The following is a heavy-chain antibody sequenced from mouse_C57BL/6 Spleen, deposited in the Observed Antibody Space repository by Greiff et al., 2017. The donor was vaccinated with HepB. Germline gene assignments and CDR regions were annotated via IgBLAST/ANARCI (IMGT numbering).Heavy chain of an antibody. D-gene: IGHD2-1*01. CDR3: TTLYQYYAMDY. Sequence: EVQLVESGAELVRPGASVKLSCTASGFNIKDDYMHWVKQRPEQGLEWIGWIDPENGDTEYASKFQGKATITADTSSNTAYLQLSSLTSEDTAVYYCTTLYQYYAMDYWGQGTSVTVSS. CDR2: IDPENGDT. J-gene: IGHJ4*01. CDR1: GFNIKDDY. V-gene: IGHV14-4*01.